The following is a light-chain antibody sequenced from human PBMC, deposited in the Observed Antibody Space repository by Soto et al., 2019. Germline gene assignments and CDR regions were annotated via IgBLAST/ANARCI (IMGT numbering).Light chain of an antibody. CDR2: AAS. J-gene: IGKJ1*01. Sequence: IQMTKPTSSLSASVGDRVTITCRASQSISSYLNWYQQKPGKAPKLLIYAASSLQSGVPSRFSGSGSGTDYTLTISSLQPEDFATYYCQQSYSTPRTFGQGAMVDIK. V-gene: IGKV1-39*01. CDR3: QQSYSTPRT. CDR1: QSISSY.